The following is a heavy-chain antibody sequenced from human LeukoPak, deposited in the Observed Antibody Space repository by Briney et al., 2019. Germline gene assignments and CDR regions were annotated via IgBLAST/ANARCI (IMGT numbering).Heavy chain of an antibody. J-gene: IGHJ3*02. CDR2: IIPILGIA. CDR1: GGTFSSYA. CDR3: ALTTVTTLGAFDI. V-gene: IGHV1-69*04. D-gene: IGHD4-17*01. Sequence: ASVKVSCKASGGTFSSYAISWVRQAPGQGLEWMGRIIPILGIANYAQKFQGRVTITADKSTSTAYVELSSLRSEDTAVYYCALTTVTTLGAFDIWGQGTMVTVSS.